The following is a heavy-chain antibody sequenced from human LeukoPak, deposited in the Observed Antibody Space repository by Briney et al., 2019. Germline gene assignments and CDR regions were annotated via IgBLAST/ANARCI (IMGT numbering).Heavy chain of an antibody. CDR3: ARDSAGNDY. CDR2: IKQDGSEK. V-gene: IGHV3-7*01. J-gene: IGHJ4*02. D-gene: IGHD6-13*01. CDR1: GFTFSTYW. Sequence: GGSLRLSCAASGFTFSTYWMSWVRQAPGKGLEWVANIKQDGSEKYYVGSVKGRFTISRDNAKNSLYLQMNSLRAEDTAMYYCARDSAGNDYWGQGTLVTVSS.